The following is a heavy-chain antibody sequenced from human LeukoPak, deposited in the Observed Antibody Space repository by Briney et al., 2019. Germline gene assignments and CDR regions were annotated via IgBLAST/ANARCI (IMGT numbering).Heavy chain of an antibody. CDR2: IDPNTGGT. CDR1: GYTFTNYY. D-gene: IGHD1-26*01. J-gene: IGHJ4*02. CDR3: ASLYDIVGTTVDY. V-gene: IGHV1-2*06. Sequence: ASVKVSCKTSGYTFTNYYIHWVRQAPGQGLEWMGRIDPNTGGTKSAKNFQGRVTMTRDTSISTAYMALSGLRSDDTAVYYCASLYDIVGTTVDYWGQGTLVTV.